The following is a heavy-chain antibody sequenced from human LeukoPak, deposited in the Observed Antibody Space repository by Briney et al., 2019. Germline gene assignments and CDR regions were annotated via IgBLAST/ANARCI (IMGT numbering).Heavy chain of an antibody. Sequence: ASVKVSCKASGYTFTGYYMHWVRQAPGQGLEWMGWINPNSGGTNYAQKFQGRVTVTRDTSISTAYVGLSRLRSDDTAVYYCASAFDYYDSSGYYQYDYWGQGTLVTVSS. J-gene: IGHJ4*02. V-gene: IGHV1-2*02. CDR2: INPNSGGT. CDR1: GYTFTGYY. D-gene: IGHD3-22*01. CDR3: ASAFDYYDSSGYYQYDY.